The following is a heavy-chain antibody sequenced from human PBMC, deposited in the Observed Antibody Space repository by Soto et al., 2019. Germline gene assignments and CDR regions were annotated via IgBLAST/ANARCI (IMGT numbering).Heavy chain of an antibody. J-gene: IGHJ6*02. CDR3: ARQWYYDSSGYARYYGMDV. V-gene: IGHV1-18*04. D-gene: IGHD3-22*01. Sequence: ASVKVSCKASGYTFTSYGISWVQQAPGQGLEWMGWISAYNGNTNYAQKLQGRVTMTTDTSTSTAYMELRSLRSDDTAVYYCARQWYYDSSGYARYYGMDVWGQGTTVTVSS. CDR1: GYTFTSYG. CDR2: ISAYNGNT.